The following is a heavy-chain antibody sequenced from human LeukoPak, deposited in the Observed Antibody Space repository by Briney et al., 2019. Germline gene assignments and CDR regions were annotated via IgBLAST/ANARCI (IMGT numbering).Heavy chain of an antibody. V-gene: IGHV3-23*01. D-gene: IGHD3-9*01. CDR1: GFTFSTYG. CDR3: ARGGYYNILTGFRSRILGFDY. Sequence: PGGSLRLSCEASGFTFSTYGMSWVRQAPGKGLEWVSSISENGGRTYYTDSVEGRFTISRDNSKNTLHLQMSSLRAEDTAVYYCARGGYYNILTGFRSRILGFDYWGQGTLVTVSS. CDR2: ISENGGRT. J-gene: IGHJ4*02.